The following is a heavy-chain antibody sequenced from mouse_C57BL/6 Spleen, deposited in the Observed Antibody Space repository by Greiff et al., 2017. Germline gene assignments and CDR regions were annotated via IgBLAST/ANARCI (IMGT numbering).Heavy chain of an antibody. J-gene: IGHJ2*01. V-gene: IGHV1-82*01. CDR2: IYPGDGDT. CDR3: TTITRFDY. D-gene: IGHD2-1*01. CDR1: GYAFSSSW. Sequence: VKLVESGPELVKPGASVKISCKASGYAFSSSWMNWVKQRPGKGLEWIGRIYPGDGDTNYNGKLKGKATLTADKSYSTAYMLLSSLTSEDSAVYFCTTITRFDYWGQGTTLTVSS.